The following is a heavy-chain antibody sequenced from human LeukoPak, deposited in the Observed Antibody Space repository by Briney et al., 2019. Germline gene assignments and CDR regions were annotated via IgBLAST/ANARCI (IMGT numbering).Heavy chain of an antibody. CDR2: IYYSGST. V-gene: IGHV4-59*01. CDR1: GGSISNYY. J-gene: IGHJ5*02. Sequence: SETLSLTCTVSGGSISNYYWSWIRQPPGKGLEWIGYIYYSGSTNYNPSLKSRVTISVDTSKNQFSLKLNSVTAADTAVYYCAREVPGGQWGHNWFDPWGQGTLVTVSS. CDR3: AREVPGGQWGHNWFDP. D-gene: IGHD6-19*01.